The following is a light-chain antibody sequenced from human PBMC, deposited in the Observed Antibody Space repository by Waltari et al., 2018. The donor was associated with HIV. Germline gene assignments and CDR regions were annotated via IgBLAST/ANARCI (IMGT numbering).Light chain of an antibody. CDR1: ISNIGAGYD. CDR2: HNG. V-gene: IGLV1-40*01. J-gene: IGLJ2*01. Sequence: QSVLTQPPSVSGAPGQRVAISCIGSISNIGAGYDVHWYQQIPGAAPKLLNYHNGDRPSGVPDRFYGSKSGTSSALAITGLQAEDEADYYCQSYDSSLSAVFGGGTKLTVL. CDR3: QSYDSSLSAV.